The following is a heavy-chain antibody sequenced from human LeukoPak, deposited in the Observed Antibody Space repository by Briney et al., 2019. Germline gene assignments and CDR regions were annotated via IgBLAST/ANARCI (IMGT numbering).Heavy chain of an antibody. D-gene: IGHD4/OR15-4a*01. CDR2: ISYDGSNK. Sequence: GGSLRLSCAASGFTFSNYAMNWVRQAPGKGLEWVAVISYDGSNKYYADSVKGRFTISRDNSKNTLYLQMNSLRAEDTAVYYCAKDIRLTENWFDPWGQGTLVTVSS. V-gene: IGHV3-30-3*01. J-gene: IGHJ5*02. CDR1: GFTFSNYA. CDR3: AKDIRLTENWFDP.